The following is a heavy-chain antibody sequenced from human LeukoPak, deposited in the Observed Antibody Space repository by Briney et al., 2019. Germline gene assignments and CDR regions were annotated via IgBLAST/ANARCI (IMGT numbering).Heavy chain of an antibody. CDR1: GGTFSSYA. J-gene: IGHJ6*02. D-gene: IGHD5-12*01. Sequence: SVKVSCKASGGTFSSYAISWVRQAPGQGLEWMGRIIPILGIANYAQKFQGRVTITADKSTSTAYMELSSLRSEDTAVYYCARERGYSGYDFGLYGMDVWGQGATVTVSS. CDR2: IIPILGIA. CDR3: ARERGYSGYDFGLYGMDV. V-gene: IGHV1-69*04.